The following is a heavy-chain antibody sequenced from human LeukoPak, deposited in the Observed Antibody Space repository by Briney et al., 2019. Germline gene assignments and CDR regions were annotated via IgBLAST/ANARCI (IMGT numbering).Heavy chain of an antibody. J-gene: IGHJ4*02. CDR2: IYPGGSET. V-gene: IGHV5-51*01. CDR3: ARASRDGYNQNFDH. Sequence: GESLQISCKGLGSSFSSYWNAWERQRPGKGLEWMGIIYPGGSETRYDPSFQGQVTISADSSTSTAYLQWSSLRASDTAMYYCARASRDGYNQNFDHWGQGTLVTVSS. CDR1: GSSFSSYW. D-gene: IGHD5-24*01.